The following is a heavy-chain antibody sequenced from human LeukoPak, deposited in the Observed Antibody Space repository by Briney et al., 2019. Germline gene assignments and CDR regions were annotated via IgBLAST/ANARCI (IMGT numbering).Heavy chain of an antibody. CDR2: ISYDGSNK. J-gene: IGHJ4*02. CDR3: AKDQRAAADLGVDY. V-gene: IGHV3-30*18. D-gene: IGHD6-13*01. CDR1: GFTFSSYG. Sequence: GRSLRLSCAASGFTFSSYGMHWVRQAPGKGLEWVAVISYDGSNKYYADPVKGRFTISRDNPKNTLYLQMNSLRAEDTAVYYCAKDQRAAADLGVDYWGQGPLVTVSS.